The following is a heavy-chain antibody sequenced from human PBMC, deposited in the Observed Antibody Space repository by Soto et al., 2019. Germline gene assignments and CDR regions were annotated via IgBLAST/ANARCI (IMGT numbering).Heavy chain of an antibody. CDR1: GFTFSSYG. CDR3: AKALYDSSGYYFDY. D-gene: IGHD3-22*01. CDR2: ISYDGSNK. V-gene: IGHV3-30*18. J-gene: IGHJ4*02. Sequence: LRLSCAASGFTFSSYGMHWVRQAPGKGLEWVAVISYDGSNKYYADSVKGRFTISRDNSKNTLYLQMNSLRAEDTAVYYCAKALYDSSGYYFDYWGQGTLVTVSS.